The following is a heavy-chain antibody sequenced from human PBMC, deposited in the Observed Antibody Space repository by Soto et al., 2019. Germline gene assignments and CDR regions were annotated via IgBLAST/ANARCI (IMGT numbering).Heavy chain of an antibody. V-gene: IGHV1-69*06. D-gene: IGHD3-22*01. CDR3: ARGVPYYYNSSGYPCDS. J-gene: IGHJ4*02. CDR1: GGTFSNYA. CDR2: IIPLFAKT. Sequence: SVKVSCKASGGTFSNYAIDWVRQAPGQGLEWMGGIIPLFAKTDYAQKFQGRVTITADRTTSTVYMDLSSLRSEDTAMYYCARGVPYYYNSSGYPCDSWGLGTLVTVSS.